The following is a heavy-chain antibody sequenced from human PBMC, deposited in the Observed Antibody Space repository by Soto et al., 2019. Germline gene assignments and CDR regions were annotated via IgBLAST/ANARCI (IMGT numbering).Heavy chain of an antibody. CDR2: IHSGGTT. CDR1: GASISDGYYS. J-gene: IGHJ4*02. Sequence: QVQLQEPGPRLVEPSHTQSLTCTVSGASISDGYYSWSWIRQSPGTGLEWIGHIHSGGTTYSNPSLKSRLTISVDMSKNQFSLKLSSLTAADTAVYYCARGPSGDKVDYWGQGTLVTVSS. D-gene: IGHD1-26*01. V-gene: IGHV4-30-4*01. CDR3: ARGPSGDKVDY.